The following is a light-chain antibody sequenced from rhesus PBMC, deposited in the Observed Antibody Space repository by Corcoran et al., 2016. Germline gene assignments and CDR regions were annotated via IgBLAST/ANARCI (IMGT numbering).Light chain of an antibody. CDR2: KAS. V-gene: IGKV1-74*01. J-gene: IGKJ3*01. CDR1: ENVNNY. Sequence: DIQMTQSPSSLSASVGDRVTITCRASENVNNYLHWYQQKPGKARKLLIYKASTLQTGVPSRYSGIGSGTDYTFTISNLQPEDVATYYCQHAYGAPITFGPGTKLEIK. CDR3: QHAYGAPIT.